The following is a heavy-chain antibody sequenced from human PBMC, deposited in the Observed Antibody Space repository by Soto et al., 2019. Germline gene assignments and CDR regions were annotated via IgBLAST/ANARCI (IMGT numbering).Heavy chain of an antibody. CDR3: AKRQGKGSAAKNFDF. D-gene: IGHD6-13*01. CDR1: GFIFSNHA. J-gene: IGHJ4*01. Sequence: GGSLRLSCAASGFIFSNHAMSWVRQAPGKGLEWVSGISASGNLIYYADSVKGRFNMSRDNSKNTLYLQMNSLRAEDTAVYFCAKRQGKGSAAKNFDFWGHGTLVTVSS. CDR2: ISASGNLI. V-gene: IGHV3-23*01.